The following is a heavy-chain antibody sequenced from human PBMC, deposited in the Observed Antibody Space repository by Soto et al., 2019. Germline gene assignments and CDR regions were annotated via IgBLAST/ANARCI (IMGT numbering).Heavy chain of an antibody. CDR3: ARDSSYSSSWFDP. J-gene: IGHJ5*02. CDR1: GFTFSSYG. CDR2: IWYDGSNK. D-gene: IGHD6-13*01. V-gene: IGHV3-33*01. Sequence: GGSLRLSCAASGFTFSSYGMHWVRQAPGKGLEWVAVIWYDGSNKYYADSVKGRFTISRDNSKNTLYLQMNSLRAEDTAVYYCARDSSYSSSWFDPWGQGTLVTV.